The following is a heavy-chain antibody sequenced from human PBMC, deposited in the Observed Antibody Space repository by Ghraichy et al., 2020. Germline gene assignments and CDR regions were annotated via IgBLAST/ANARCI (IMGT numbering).Heavy chain of an antibody. V-gene: IGHV3-48*02. CDR3: ARDRTEPNFDY. CDR2: ISSASDAT. CDR1: GFSFGGYS. J-gene: IGHJ4*02. D-gene: IGHD1-14*01. Sequence: GESLNISCAASGFSFGGYSMNWVRQVPGKGLEWLSYISSASDATRYADSVKGRFTISRDNAKNSLYLQMNSLREEDTAVYYCARDRTEPNFDYWGQGTLVAVSS.